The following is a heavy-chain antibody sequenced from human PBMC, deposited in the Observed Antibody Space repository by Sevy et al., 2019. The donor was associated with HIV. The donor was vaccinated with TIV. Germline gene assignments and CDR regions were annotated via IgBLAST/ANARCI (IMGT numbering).Heavy chain of an antibody. CDR3: ATKGGSRLDDAFDT. CDR1: GFSFSWYW. D-gene: IGHD3-10*01. Sequence: GGSLRLSCVASGFSFSWYWMSWVRQTPEKGLEWVANIKQDGREKKQVDSVKGRFTISRDNAKNSLYLQMNTLRVDDTAVYYCATKGGSRLDDAFDTWGQGTMVTVSS. CDR2: IKQDGREK. V-gene: IGHV3-7*01. J-gene: IGHJ3*02.